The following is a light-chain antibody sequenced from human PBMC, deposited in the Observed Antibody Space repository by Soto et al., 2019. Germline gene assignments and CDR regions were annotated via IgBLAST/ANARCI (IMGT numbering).Light chain of an antibody. CDR2: AAS. CDR1: QSINTY. V-gene: IGKV1-39*01. J-gene: IGKJ4*01. CDR3: QQANSPPLT. Sequence: DIQMTQSPSSLSASVGDRVTITCRASQSINTYLNWYHHKPGKAPKLLIHAASSLQSGVPSRFSGSGSGTDFTLTISSLQPEDFATYYCQQANSPPLTFGGGTKVDIK.